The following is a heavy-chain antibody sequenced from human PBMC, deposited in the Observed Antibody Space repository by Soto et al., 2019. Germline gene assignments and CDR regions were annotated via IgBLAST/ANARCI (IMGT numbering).Heavy chain of an antibody. J-gene: IGHJ3*02. CDR3: ARDSNWNDELAAFDI. D-gene: IGHD1-1*01. CDR1: GFTVSSNY. V-gene: IGHV3-66*01. Sequence: PGGSLRLSCAASGFTVSSNYMSWVRQAPGKGLEWVSVIYSGGSTYYADSVKGRFTISRDNSKNTLYLQMNSLRAEDTAVYCCARDSNWNDELAAFDIWGQGTMVTVSS. CDR2: IYSGGST.